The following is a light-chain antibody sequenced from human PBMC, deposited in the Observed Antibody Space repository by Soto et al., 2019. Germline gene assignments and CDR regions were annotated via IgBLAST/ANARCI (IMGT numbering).Light chain of an antibody. CDR2: AAS. J-gene: IGKJ3*01. CDR1: QGISSY. Sequence: DIQLTQSPSFLSASVGDRVTITCRASQGISSYLAWYQQKQGKAPKLLIYAASTLQSGVTSRFSGSGSGTEFTLTITSLKPEDFATYYGQQLNSYPFTFGPGTKVDIK. CDR3: QQLNSYPFT. V-gene: IGKV1-9*01.